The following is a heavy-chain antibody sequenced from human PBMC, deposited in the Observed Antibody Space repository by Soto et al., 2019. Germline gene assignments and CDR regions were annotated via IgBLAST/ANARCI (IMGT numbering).Heavy chain of an antibody. V-gene: IGHV4-61*01. Sequence: QVQLQESGPGLVKPSETLSLTCTVSGGSVSSGSYYWSWIRQPPGKGLEWIGYIYYSGSTNYNPSLKSRVTLAVDTSKNQYYLKLSSVTAADTAVYYCAREKGSSGYYSFDYWGQGTLVTVSS. J-gene: IGHJ4*02. D-gene: IGHD3-22*01. CDR3: AREKGSSGYYSFDY. CDR1: GGSVSSGSYY. CDR2: IYYSGST.